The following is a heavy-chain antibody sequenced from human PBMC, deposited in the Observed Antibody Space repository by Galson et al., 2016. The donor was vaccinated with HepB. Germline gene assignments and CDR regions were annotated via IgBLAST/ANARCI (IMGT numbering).Heavy chain of an antibody. D-gene: IGHD3-10*01. CDR1: GFTFSEYY. CDR3: ARAPMLRGVIMTTPFDY. J-gene: IGHJ4*02. Sequence: SLRLSCAASGFTFSEYYMSRARQAPRKGLECVPYISRSRGYTHYAESVKGRFTISRDNAKNTLYLEMNSLSAADTAVYYCARAPMLRGVIMTTPFDYWGQGTLVTVPS. CDR2: ISRSRGYT. V-gene: IGHV3-11*05.